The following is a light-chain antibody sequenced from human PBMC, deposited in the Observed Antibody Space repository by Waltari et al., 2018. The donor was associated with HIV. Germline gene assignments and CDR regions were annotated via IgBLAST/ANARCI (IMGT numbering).Light chain of an antibody. J-gene: IGKJ5*01. V-gene: IGKV3-20*01. CDR3: QQYHTTPFT. Sequence: VLTQSAGTLSWSPGGSATLSCRASQTISNDYLVWYHQKPGQAPRLLIYGASSRATGIPGRFSGSGSGTDFTLTITRLEPEDFAVYYCQQYHTTPFTFGQGTRLEIK. CDR2: GAS. CDR1: QTISNDY.